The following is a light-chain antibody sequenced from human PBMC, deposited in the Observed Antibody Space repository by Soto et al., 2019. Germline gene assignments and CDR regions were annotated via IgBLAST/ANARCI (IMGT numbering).Light chain of an antibody. V-gene: IGKV1-33*01. Sequence: QIPQSPPTLSASVGYRVTITFRASQSISSWLAWYQQKPGKAPKLLIYDASNLETGVPSRFSGSGSGTDFTFTISSLQPEDIATYYCQQYDNLPITFGQGTRLEIK. J-gene: IGKJ5*01. CDR3: QQYDNLPIT. CDR2: DAS. CDR1: QSISSW.